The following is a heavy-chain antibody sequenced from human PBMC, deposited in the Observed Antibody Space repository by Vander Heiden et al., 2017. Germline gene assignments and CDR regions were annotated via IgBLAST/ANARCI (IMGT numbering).Heavy chain of an antibody. V-gene: IGHV1-69*01. CDR1: GGSFRSYA. CDR2: IIPVFGVS. J-gene: IGHJ6*02. Sequence: QVQLVQSGAEVKKPGSSVKVSCKASGGSFRSYAISWVRQAPGQGLEWMGGIIPVFGVSNYAERFQGRVTITADESTSTVYMELSSLRSEDSAVYYCARARRANYYYDMDVWGQGTTVTVSS. CDR3: ARARRANYYYDMDV.